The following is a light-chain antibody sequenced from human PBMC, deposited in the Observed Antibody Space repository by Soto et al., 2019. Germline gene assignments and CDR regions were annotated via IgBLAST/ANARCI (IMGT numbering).Light chain of an antibody. CDR2: DAS. CDR1: QTVRNNY. CDR3: QQFSSYPLT. Sequence: EFVLTQSPGTLSLSPGERATLSCRASQTVRNNYLAWYQQKPGQAPRLLIYDASSRATGIPDRFSGGGSGTDFTLTISRLEPEDFAAHYCQQFSSYPLTFGGGTKVDI. J-gene: IGKJ4*01. V-gene: IGKV3-20*01.